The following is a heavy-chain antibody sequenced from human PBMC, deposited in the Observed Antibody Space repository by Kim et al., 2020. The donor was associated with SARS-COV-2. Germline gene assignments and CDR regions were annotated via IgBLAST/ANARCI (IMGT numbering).Heavy chain of an antibody. CDR1: GFTFSSYY. Sequence: GGSLRLSCAASGFTFSSYYMHWVRQATGKGLEWVSAIGTAGDPYYPGSVKGRFTISRENAKNSLYLQMNSLRAGDTAVYYCARGGGYSGYGDYYYYYGMDVWGQGTTVTVSS. V-gene: IGHV3-13*05. J-gene: IGHJ6*02. D-gene: IGHD5-12*01. CDR3: ARGGGYSGYGDYYYYYGMDV. CDR2: IGTAGDP.